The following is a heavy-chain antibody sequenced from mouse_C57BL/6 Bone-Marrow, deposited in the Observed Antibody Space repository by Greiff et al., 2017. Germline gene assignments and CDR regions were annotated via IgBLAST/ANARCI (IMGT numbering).Heavy chain of an antibody. CDR2: IHPNSGST. Sequence: VQLQQPGAELVKPGASVKLSCKASGYTFTSYWMHWVNQRPGQGLEWIGMIHPNSGSTNYNENFKGKATLTVDKSSRTAYLQHSSLTSEDSAVYACARGGVFNGGYWGQGTTLTVSS. J-gene: IGHJ2*01. V-gene: IGHV1-64*01. CDR3: ARGGVFNGGY. CDR1: GYTFTSYW.